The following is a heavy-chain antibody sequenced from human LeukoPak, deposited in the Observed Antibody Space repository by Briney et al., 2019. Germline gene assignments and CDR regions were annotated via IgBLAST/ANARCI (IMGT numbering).Heavy chain of an antibody. Sequence: SVTVSCKASGGTFSSYAISWVRQAPGQGLEWMGRINPILGIANYAQKFQGRVTITADKSTSTAYMELSSLRSEDTAVYYCARDVPVDYWGQGTLVTVSS. D-gene: IGHD1-14*01. CDR3: ARDVPVDY. V-gene: IGHV1-69*04. CDR2: INPILGIA. CDR1: GGTFSSYA. J-gene: IGHJ4*02.